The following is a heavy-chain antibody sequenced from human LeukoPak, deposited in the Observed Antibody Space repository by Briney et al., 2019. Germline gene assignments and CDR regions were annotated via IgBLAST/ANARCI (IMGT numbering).Heavy chain of an antibody. J-gene: IGHJ6*03. Sequence: SETLSLTCAVYGGSFSGYYWSWIRQPPGKGLKWIGAINHSGSTNYNPSLKSRVTISVDTSKNQFSLKLSSVTAADTAVYYCARAASGSYLYYYYYMDVWGKETTVTVSS. D-gene: IGHD1-26*01. CDR2: INHSGST. CDR3: ARAASGSYLYYYYYMDV. V-gene: IGHV4-34*01. CDR1: GGSFSGYY.